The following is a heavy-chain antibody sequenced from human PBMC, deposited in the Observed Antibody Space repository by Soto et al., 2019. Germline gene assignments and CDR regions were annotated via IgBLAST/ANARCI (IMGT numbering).Heavy chain of an antibody. CDR2: ISGNGADT. J-gene: IGHJ4*02. D-gene: IGHD6-19*01. V-gene: IGHV3-23*01. Sequence: VQLLESGGGVVQPGGSVRLSCAASGFPFSNYAMSWVRQAPEKGLELVSAISGNGADTTYADSVRVPFTISSDTSKATLDLQMHSLRDHDTAVYYGGKERRGSGLFVCNYWGQGVLVTVSS. CDR1: GFPFSNYA. CDR3: GKERRGSGLFVCNY.